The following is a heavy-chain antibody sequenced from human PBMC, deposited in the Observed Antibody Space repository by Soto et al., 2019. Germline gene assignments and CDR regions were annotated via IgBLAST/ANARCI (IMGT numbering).Heavy chain of an antibody. CDR1: GGSISSGGYY. Sequence: QVQLQESGPGLVKPSQTLSLTCVVSGGSISSGGYYWTWIRQHPGKGLEWIGYIYYTGSTYYNPSLTSRVTISVDTSKNLFSRMLRSVTAADTAVYYCARRAGNWFDPWGQGTLVSVSS. CDR2: IYYTGST. CDR3: ARRAGNWFDP. V-gene: IGHV4-31*11. J-gene: IGHJ5*02.